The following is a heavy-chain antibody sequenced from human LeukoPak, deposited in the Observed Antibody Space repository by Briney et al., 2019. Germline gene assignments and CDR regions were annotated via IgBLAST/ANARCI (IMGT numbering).Heavy chain of an antibody. CDR1: GVTVGSNY. V-gene: IGHV3-53*01. Sequence: GGSLRLSCAASGVTVGSNYMSWVRQAPGKGLEWVSVIYSGDNAYYADSVKGRFTISRDNSKNTLNLQMNGLRAEDTAVYYCARDRGAGYCSGGGCYSAVFDLWGQGTMVTVSS. CDR2: IYSGDNA. D-gene: IGHD2-15*01. CDR3: ARDRGAGYCSGGGCYSAVFDL. J-gene: IGHJ3*01.